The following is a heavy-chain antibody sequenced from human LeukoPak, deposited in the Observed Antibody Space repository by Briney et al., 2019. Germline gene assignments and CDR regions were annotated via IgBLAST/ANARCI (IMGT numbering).Heavy chain of an antibody. CDR1: GYFIRSGFH. CDR2: IYYSGST. J-gene: IGHJ4*02. V-gene: IGHV4-38-2*02. CDR3: ARVTVGALDY. Sequence: SETLSLTCTVSGYFIRSGFHWGWIRQPPGKGLEWIGYIYYSGSTNYNPSLKSRVTISVDTSKKQFSLQLTSVTAADTTIYYCARVTVGALDYWGQGTLVTVSS. D-gene: IGHD1-26*01.